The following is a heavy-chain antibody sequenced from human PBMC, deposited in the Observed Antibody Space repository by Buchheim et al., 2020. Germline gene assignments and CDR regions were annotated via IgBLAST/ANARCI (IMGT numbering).Heavy chain of an antibody. V-gene: IGHV4-59*02. CDR3: ARGLTGGLSPFDP. D-gene: IGHD2-8*02. CDR1: GGSVNGYF. CDR2: VSYSGST. Sequence: QVQLQESGPGLVKPSKTLSLTCNVSGGSVNGYFWSWIRQPPGKGLEWIGCVSYSGSTHYNPSLESRVTISVDTSKNQFSLKLTYVTAADTAVYYCARGLTGGLSPFDPWGQGTL. J-gene: IGHJ5*02.